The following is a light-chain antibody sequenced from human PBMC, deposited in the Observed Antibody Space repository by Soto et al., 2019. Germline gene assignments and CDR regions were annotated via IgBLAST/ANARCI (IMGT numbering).Light chain of an antibody. J-gene: IGKJ2*01. CDR2: GAS. CDR1: QSVSSNY. CDR3: QQYANSPFT. Sequence: EIVVTQSPGTLPLSPGERATLSCRASQSVSSNYLVWYQQKPGQAPRPLIYGASSRATGIPDRFSGSGSGTDFTLTISRLEPEDFAVYYCQQYANSPFTFGQGTKLEIK. V-gene: IGKV3-20*01.